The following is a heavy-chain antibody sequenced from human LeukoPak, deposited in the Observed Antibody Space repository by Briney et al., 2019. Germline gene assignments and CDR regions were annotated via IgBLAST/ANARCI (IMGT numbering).Heavy chain of an antibody. V-gene: IGHV5-51*01. CDR1: GYSSTIYW. CDR3: ARRWVDSSGWFPAFDY. Sequence: GESLKISCKGSGYSSTIYWIGWVRQMPGKGLEWMGIIDPGDSETRYSPSFQGQVTISVDKSMNTAYLQWSSLKASDTAMYYCARRWVDSSGWFPAFDYWGQGTPVTVSS. J-gene: IGHJ4*02. D-gene: IGHD6-19*01. CDR2: IDPGDSET.